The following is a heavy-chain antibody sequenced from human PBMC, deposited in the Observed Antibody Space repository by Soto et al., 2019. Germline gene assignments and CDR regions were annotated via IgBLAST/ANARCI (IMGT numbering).Heavy chain of an antibody. J-gene: IGHJ6*02. Sequence: QVQLVESGGGVVQPGRSLRLSCAASGFTFSSYGMHWVRQAPGKGLEWVAVISYDGSNKYYADSVKGRFTISRDNSKNKLYLQMNSLRAEGTGVYYCAKGRASGSRPYYYGMDVWGQGSTVTVSS. CDR1: GFTFSSYG. V-gene: IGHV3-30*18. CDR2: ISYDGSNK. CDR3: AKGRASGSRPYYYGMDV. D-gene: IGHD1-26*01.